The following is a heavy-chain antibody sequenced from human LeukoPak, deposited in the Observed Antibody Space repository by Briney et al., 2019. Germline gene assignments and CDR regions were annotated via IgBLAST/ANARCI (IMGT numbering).Heavy chain of an antibody. D-gene: IGHD6-19*01. CDR1: GCTFSSYW. CDR3: ARDGVLSVAGYYYYYGMDV. Sequence: GGSLRLSCAAAGCTFSSYWMSWFRQAPGKGLEWVANIKQDGSEKYYVDSVKGRFTISRDNAKNSLYLQMNSLRAEDTAVYYCARDGVLSVAGYYYYYGMDVWGKGTTVTVSS. J-gene: IGHJ6*04. CDR2: IKQDGSEK. V-gene: IGHV3-7*03.